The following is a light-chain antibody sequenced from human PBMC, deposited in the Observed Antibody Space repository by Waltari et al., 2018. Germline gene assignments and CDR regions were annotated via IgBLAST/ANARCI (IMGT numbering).Light chain of an antibody. CDR2: WAS. Sequence: DIVMTQSPDSLAVSLGERATLNCKSSQSVLYSSNSKNYLAWYQHKPGQPPKLLIYWASTRDSGVPDRFSGGGSGTEFTLIISSLQPDDFATYYCQRYDSDWTFGQGTKVEIK. CDR3: QRYDSDWT. J-gene: IGKJ1*01. V-gene: IGKV4-1*01. CDR1: QSVLYSSNSKNY.